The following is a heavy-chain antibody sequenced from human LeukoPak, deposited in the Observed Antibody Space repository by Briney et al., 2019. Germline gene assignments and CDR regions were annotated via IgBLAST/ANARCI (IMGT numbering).Heavy chain of an antibody. CDR2: IYPTGNT. Sequence: SETLSLTCSVSGGAIISYYWSWIRQPAGKGPEWIGRIYPTGNTDYNPPLQTRVTMSTDLSKKQFSLRLRSVTAADTAVYYCARLKFYDSTGYSPGYYMDVWGKGTAVTVSS. D-gene: IGHD3-22*01. J-gene: IGHJ6*03. CDR3: ARLKFYDSTGYSPGYYMDV. V-gene: IGHV4-4*07. CDR1: GGAIISYY.